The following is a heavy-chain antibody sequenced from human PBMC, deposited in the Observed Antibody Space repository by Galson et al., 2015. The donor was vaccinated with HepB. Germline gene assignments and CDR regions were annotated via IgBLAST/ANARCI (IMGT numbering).Heavy chain of an antibody. D-gene: IGHD3-10*01. CDR2: IIPIFGTA. J-gene: IGHJ4*02. Sequence: SVKVSCKASGGTFSSYPITWVRQAPGQGLEWMGGIIPIFGTANYAQKFQGRVTITADESTSTAYMELSSLRSEDTAVYYCASRGVIQASFDYWGQGTLVTVSS. CDR1: GGTFSSYP. V-gene: IGHV1-69*13. CDR3: ASRGVIQASFDY.